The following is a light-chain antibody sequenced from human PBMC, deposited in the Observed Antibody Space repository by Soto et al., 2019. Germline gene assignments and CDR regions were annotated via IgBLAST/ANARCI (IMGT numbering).Light chain of an antibody. Sequence: QSVLTQPPSASGSPGQSVTISCTGTSSDVGGYNYVSWYQQHSGKAPKLMIYDVSSRPSGVPDRFSGSKSGNTASLTVSGLQAEDEADYYCSSYAGTHIVFGTGTKVTVL. CDR3: SSYAGTHIV. CDR1: SSDVGGYNY. J-gene: IGLJ1*01. V-gene: IGLV2-8*01. CDR2: DVS.